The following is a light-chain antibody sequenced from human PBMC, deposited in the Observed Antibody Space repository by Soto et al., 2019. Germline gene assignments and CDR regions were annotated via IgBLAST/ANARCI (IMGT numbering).Light chain of an antibody. V-gene: IGKV3-15*01. CDR2: GAS. CDR1: QSVSSN. Sequence: EIVMTQSPATLSVSAGERATLSCRASQSVSSNLAWYQQKPGQAPRLLIYGASARATGIPARFSGSGSGTEFTLTISSLQSEDFAVYYCQQYNIWPPYTFGQGTKLEIK. CDR3: QQYNIWPPYT. J-gene: IGKJ2*01.